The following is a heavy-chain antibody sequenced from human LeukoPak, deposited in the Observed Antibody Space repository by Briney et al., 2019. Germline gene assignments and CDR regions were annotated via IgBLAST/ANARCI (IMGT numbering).Heavy chain of an antibody. V-gene: IGHV3-23*01. D-gene: IGHD2-8*01. CDR1: GFTFPSYA. J-gene: IGHJ1*01. CDR2: ISGSGGST. Sequence: GGSLRLSCAASGFTFPSYALSGFRRAPGKGLDWASSISGSGGSTYYADSVKGRFTISRDNSKNTLYLQMNSLRAEDTAVYYCAKDLPNPGTSRHFQYWGQGTLVTVSS. CDR3: AKDLPNPGTSRHFQY.